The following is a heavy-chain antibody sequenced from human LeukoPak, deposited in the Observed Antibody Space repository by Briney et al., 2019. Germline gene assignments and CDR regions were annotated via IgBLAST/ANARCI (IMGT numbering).Heavy chain of an antibody. CDR3: ASSGPIVVVPAANYYYYMDV. D-gene: IGHD2-2*01. Sequence: ASVKVSCKASGYTFTSYGISWVRQAPGQGLEWMGWISAYNGNTNYAQKLQGRVTMTTDTSTSTAYMELRSLRSDDTAVYYCASSGPIVVVPAANYYYYMDVWGKGTTVTVSS. CDR1: GYTFTSYG. CDR2: ISAYNGNT. V-gene: IGHV1-18*01. J-gene: IGHJ6*03.